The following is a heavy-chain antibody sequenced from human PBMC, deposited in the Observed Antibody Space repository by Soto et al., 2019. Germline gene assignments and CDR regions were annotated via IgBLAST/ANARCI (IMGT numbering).Heavy chain of an antibody. Sequence: GSVKVCFKAFGYPFTIYYIHLVRQAPGQGLEWMGVINTSGGSPTYAQKFQDRVTMTRDTSTSTVYMELSSLRSEDTAVYYCARGGRHSDYYYYYGMDVWGQGTTVTVSS. CDR2: INTSGGSP. D-gene: IGHD6-25*01. CDR3: ARGGRHSDYYYYYGMDV. J-gene: IGHJ6*02. CDR1: GYPFTIYY. V-gene: IGHV1-46*01.